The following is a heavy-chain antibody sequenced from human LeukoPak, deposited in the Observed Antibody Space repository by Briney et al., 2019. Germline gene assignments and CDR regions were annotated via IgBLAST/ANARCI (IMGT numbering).Heavy chain of an antibody. J-gene: IGHJ3*02. CDR1: GFTFTNYA. V-gene: IGHV3-21*04. CDR3: ARGSVWTGVPAAILHDANDAFDI. Sequence: PGGSLRLSCAASGFTFTNYAMSWVRQAPGKGLEWVSSISSSSSYIYYADSVKGRFTISRDNAKNSLYLQMNSLRAEDTAVYYCARGSVWTGVPAAILHDANDAFDIWGQGTMVTVSS. CDR2: ISSSSSYI. D-gene: IGHD2-2*02.